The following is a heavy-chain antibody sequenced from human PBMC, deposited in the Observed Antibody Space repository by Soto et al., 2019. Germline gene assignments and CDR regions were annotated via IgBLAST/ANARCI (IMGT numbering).Heavy chain of an antibody. CDR1: GFSLSTRGVG. J-gene: IGHJ4*02. CDR3: AHRSRGYAYYFDQ. Sequence: QITLKESGPTLVKPTQTLTLTCSFSGFSLSTRGVGVGWIRQPPGKALEWLALIFWADDKWYSPSLRSRLTITEDTSKNQVVLTMTHMDPVDTATYYCAHRSRGYAYYFDQWGQGTLVTVSS. CDR2: IFWADDK. V-gene: IGHV2-5*02. D-gene: IGHD5-12*01.